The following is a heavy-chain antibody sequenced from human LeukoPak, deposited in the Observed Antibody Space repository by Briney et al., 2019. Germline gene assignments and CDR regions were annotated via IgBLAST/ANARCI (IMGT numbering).Heavy chain of an antibody. CDR2: ISGSGGST. J-gene: IGHJ4*02. CDR3: AKDGDYYGSGCYSDY. D-gene: IGHD3-10*01. Sequence: GGSLSLSCAASGFTFSSYSMRWVRQAPGKGLEWVSAISGSGGSTYYADSVKGRFTISRDNSKNTLYLQMNSLRAEDTAVYYCAKDGDYYGSGCYSDYWGQGTLVTVSS. CDR1: GFTFSSYS. V-gene: IGHV3-23*01.